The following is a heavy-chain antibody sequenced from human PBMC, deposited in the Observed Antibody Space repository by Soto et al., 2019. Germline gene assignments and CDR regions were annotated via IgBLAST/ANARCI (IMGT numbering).Heavy chain of an antibody. CDR2: ISYDGSNK. CDR3: ARGSLVLMVYAIRPIDY. V-gene: IGHV3-30-3*01. J-gene: IGHJ4*02. Sequence: GSLSLSCAASGFTFSSYAMHWVRQAPGKGLEWVAVISYDGSNKYYADSVKGRFTISRDNSKNTLYLQMNSLRAEDTAVYYCARGSLVLMVYAIRPIDYWGQGTLVTVSS. CDR1: GFTFSSYA. D-gene: IGHD2-8*01.